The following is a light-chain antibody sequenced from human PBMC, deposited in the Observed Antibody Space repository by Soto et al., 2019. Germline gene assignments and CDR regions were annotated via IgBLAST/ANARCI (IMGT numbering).Light chain of an antibody. J-gene: IGLJ1*01. V-gene: IGLV2-14*03. CDR3: SAFTGTTYV. CDR1: SSDVGGNKY. CDR2: DVS. Sequence: QSALTQPASVSGSPGQSITISCSGTSSDVGGNKYVSWYQHYPGTAPKLMICDVSNRPSGVSNRFSGSKSGNTASLTISGLQAEDEADYYCSAFTGTTYVFGTGTKLTVL.